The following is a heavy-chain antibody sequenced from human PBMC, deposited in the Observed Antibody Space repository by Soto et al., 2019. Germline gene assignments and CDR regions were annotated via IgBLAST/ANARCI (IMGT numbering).Heavy chain of an antibody. Sequence: QVQLVQSGAEVKKSGASVKVSCKASGYTFTSYGISWVRQAPGQGLEWMGWISAYNGNTNYAQKLQGRVTMTTDTSTSTAYMELRSLRSDDTAVYYCARVSLLWFGEESLGWFDPWGQGTLVTVSS. CDR1: GYTFTSYG. CDR2: ISAYNGNT. D-gene: IGHD3-10*01. J-gene: IGHJ5*02. V-gene: IGHV1-18*01. CDR3: ARVSLLWFGEESLGWFDP.